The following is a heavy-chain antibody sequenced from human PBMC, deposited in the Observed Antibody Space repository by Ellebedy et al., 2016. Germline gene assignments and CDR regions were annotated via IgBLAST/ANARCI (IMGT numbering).Heavy chain of an antibody. D-gene: IGHD3-10*01. CDR2: ISGSGGST. CDR1: GFTFSSYA. V-gene: IGHV3-23*01. Sequence: GGSLRLXXAASGFTFSSYAMNWVRQAPGKGLEWVSAISGSGGSTYYADSVKGRFTISRDNSKNTLYLEMNSLRAEDTAVYYCAKDRDYYGSGSYGGGAFDIWGQGTMVSVSA. J-gene: IGHJ3*02. CDR3: AKDRDYYGSGSYGGGAFDI.